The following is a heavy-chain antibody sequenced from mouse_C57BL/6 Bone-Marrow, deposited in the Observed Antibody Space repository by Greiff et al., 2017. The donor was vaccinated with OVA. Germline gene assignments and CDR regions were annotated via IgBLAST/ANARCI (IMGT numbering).Heavy chain of an antibody. J-gene: IGHJ2*01. V-gene: IGHV1-76*01. Sequence: QVTLKESGAELVRPGASVKLSCKASGYTFTDYYINWVKQRPGQGLEWIARIYPGSGNTYYNEKFKGKATLTAEKSSSTAYMQLSSLTSEDSAVYFCARRYYGFDYWGQGTTLTVSS. CDR1: GYTFTDYY. D-gene: IGHD1-1*01. CDR3: ARRYYGFDY. CDR2: IYPGSGNT.